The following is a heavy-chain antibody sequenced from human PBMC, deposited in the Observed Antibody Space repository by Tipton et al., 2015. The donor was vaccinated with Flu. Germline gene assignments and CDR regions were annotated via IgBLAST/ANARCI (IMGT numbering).Heavy chain of an antibody. CDR1: GGSISSYY. J-gene: IGHJ4*02. CDR2: IYYSGST. V-gene: IGHV4-59*12. CDR3: ARGLRHLSSGWPRFDY. Sequence: TLSLTCTVSGGSISSYYWSWIRQPPGKGLEWIGYIYYSGSTNYNPSLKSRVTISVDTPKNQFSLKLSSVTAADTAVYYCARGLRHLSSGWPRFDYWGQGTLVTVSS. D-gene: IGHD6-19*01.